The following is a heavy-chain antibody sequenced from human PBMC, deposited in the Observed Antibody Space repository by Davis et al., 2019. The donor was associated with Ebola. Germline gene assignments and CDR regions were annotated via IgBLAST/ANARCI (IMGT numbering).Heavy chain of an antibody. V-gene: IGHV6-1*01. D-gene: IGHD5-18*01. CDR1: WDSVPSAG. CDR3: AGGWLRGGMDV. J-gene: IGHJ6*02. CDR2: TYYKSKWYN. Sequence: HSQTPSLPRALPWDSVPSAGWNWIRQSPSRGLEWLGRTYYKSKWYNDYAASVKSRITINPDTSKNQFSLQLTSVTPEDKARYYWAGGWLRGGMDVWGEGTTVTV.